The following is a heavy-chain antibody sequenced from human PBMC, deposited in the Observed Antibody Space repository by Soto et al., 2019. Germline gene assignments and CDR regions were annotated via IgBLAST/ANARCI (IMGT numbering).Heavy chain of an antibody. CDR3: AKDSTSGWTEHFDY. D-gene: IGHD6-19*01. Sequence: QVQLVESGGGVVQPGRSLRLSCAASGFTFSSYGMHWVRQAPGKGLEWVAVISYDGSNKYYADSVKGRFTISRDNSKNTLYLQMNILRAEDTAVYYCAKDSTSGWTEHFDYWGQGTLVTVSS. CDR1: GFTFSSYG. J-gene: IGHJ4*02. CDR2: ISYDGSNK. V-gene: IGHV3-30*18.